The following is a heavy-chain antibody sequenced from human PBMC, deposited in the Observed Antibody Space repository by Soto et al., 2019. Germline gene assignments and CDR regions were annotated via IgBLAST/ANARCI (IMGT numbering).Heavy chain of an antibody. CDR2: IYNSGTT. V-gene: IGHV4-31*03. J-gene: IGHJ4*02. D-gene: IGHD2-2*01. CDR1: GGSITRGGYY. Sequence: SETLSLTCTVSGGSITRGGYYWSRIRQHPGKGLEWIGYIYNSGTTYYNPSLKSRVAISIDTSKNQFSLRLTSVTAADTAFYYCARERQLLLYFDSWGQGSLVTVSS. CDR3: ARERQLLLYFDS.